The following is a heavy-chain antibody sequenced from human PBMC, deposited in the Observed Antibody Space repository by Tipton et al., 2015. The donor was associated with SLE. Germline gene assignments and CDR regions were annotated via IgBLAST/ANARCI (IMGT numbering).Heavy chain of an antibody. CDR2: VNHDRDT. V-gene: IGHV4-34*01. CDR3: ARGVAGYYFFCYMDV. D-gene: IGHD6-13*01. J-gene: IGHJ6*03. CDR1: GGSFTGYS. Sequence: TLSLTCAVNGGSFTGYSWNWTRQAPGKGLEWIGAVNHDRDTIYNPSLKSRVTISLDTSQNQFSLKLSSVTAADTAVYYCARGVAGYYFFCYMDVWAKGTTVSVSS.